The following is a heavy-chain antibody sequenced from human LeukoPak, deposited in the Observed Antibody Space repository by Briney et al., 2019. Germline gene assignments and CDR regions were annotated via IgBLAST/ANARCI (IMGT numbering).Heavy chain of an antibody. CDR3: ARGFCSGGHCYRTFFDY. V-gene: IGHV4-59*01. J-gene: IGHJ4*02. Sequence: SETLSLTCTVSGGSISNYYWSWIRQSPGKGLEWIGYIYYTGSTNYNPSLKNRVTILVDTSNNQFSLKLSSVTAADTAVYYCARGFCSGGHCYRTFFDYWGQGTLVTVSS. CDR1: GGSISNYY. CDR2: IYYTGST. D-gene: IGHD2-15*01.